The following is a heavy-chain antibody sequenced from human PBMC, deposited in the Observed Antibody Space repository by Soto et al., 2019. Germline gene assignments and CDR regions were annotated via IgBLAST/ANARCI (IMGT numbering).Heavy chain of an antibody. CDR3: ARDFGSDLSAPGAVFDY. CDR2: ISPYNGKT. V-gene: IGHV1-18*04. CDR1: GYFFTSYG. D-gene: IGHD3-3*01. Sequence: ASVKVSCKASGYFFTSYGISWVRQAPGQGLEWMGWISPYNGKTKYAQNFQGRVTMTTDTSTYTAYMEVRSLRSDDPTVYYCARDFGSDLSAPGAVFDYWGQGTLVTVSS. J-gene: IGHJ4*02.